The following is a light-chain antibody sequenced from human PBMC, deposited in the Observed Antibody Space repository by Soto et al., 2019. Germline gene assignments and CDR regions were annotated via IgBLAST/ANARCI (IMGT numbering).Light chain of an antibody. J-gene: IGLJ1*01. CDR2: EVS. CDR3: SSFTRAYTLV. Sequence: QSALTQPASVSGSPGQSIAISCTGTSSDVGGYNYVSWYQQHPGKAPKLLISEVSIRPSGVSDRFSGSKSGNTASLTISGLQTEDEADYYYSSFTRAYTLVFGGGTKVTVL. CDR1: SSDVGGYNY. V-gene: IGLV2-14*01.